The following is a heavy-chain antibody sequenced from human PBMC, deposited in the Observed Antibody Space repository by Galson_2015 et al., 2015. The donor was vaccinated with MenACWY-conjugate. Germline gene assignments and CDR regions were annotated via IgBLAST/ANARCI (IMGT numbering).Heavy chain of an antibody. Sequence: SLRLSCAASRFTFSSFGVHWVRQAPGKGLEWVAFLPSDGSNESYADSVKGRFTISRDNSKNTLYLQMNSLRADDTAVYYCAKDWSVPYSTISYYFYMDVWGKGTTVTVSS. V-gene: IGHV3-30*02. CDR1: RFTFSSFG. D-gene: IGHD6-13*01. J-gene: IGHJ6*03. CDR3: AKDWSVPYSTISYYFYMDV. CDR2: LPSDGSNE.